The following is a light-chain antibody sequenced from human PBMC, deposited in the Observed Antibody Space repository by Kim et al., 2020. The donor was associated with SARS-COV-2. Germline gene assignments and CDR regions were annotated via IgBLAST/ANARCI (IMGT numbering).Light chain of an antibody. CDR1: NIGSKS. CDR2: YDS. J-gene: IGLJ3*02. Sequence: APGKTARITSGGNNIGSKSVHWYQQKQGQAPVLVIYYDSDRPSGIPERFSGSNSGNTATLTINRVGAGDEADYYCQVWDSSSDHWVFGGGTQLTVL. V-gene: IGLV3-21*04. CDR3: QVWDSSSDHWV.